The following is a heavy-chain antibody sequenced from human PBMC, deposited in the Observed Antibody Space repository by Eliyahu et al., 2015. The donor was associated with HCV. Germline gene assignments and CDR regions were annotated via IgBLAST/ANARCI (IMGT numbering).Heavy chain of an antibody. CDR2: ISYDGSNK. Sequence: QVQLVESGGGVVQPGRSLRLSCAASRFTFSSYGMHWVRQAPGKGLEWVAVISYDGSNKYYADSVKGRFTISRDNSKNTLYLQMNSLRAEDTAVYYCAKSGTVTGWGWFDPWGQGTLVTVSS. CDR1: RFTFSSYG. J-gene: IGHJ5*02. D-gene: IGHD4-11*01. CDR3: AKSGTVTGWGWFDP. V-gene: IGHV3-30*18.